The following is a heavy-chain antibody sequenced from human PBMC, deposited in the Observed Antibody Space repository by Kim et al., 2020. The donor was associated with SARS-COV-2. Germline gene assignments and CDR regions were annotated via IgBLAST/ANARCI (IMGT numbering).Heavy chain of an antibody. CDR2: INTNTGNP. CDR1: GYTFTSYA. Sequence: ASVKVSCKASGYTFTSYAMNWVRQAPGQGLEWMGWINTNTGNPTYAQGFTGRFVFSLDTSVSTAYLQISSLKAEDTAVYYCARDCSHILRFLEWPEGWFDPWGQGTLVTVSS. J-gene: IGHJ5*02. V-gene: IGHV7-4-1*02. D-gene: IGHD3-3*01. CDR3: ARDCSHILRFLEWPEGWFDP.